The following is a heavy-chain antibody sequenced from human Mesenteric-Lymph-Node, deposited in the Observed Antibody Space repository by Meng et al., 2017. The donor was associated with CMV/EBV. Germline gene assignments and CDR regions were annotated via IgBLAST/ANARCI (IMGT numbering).Heavy chain of an antibody. Sequence: SGPTLVKPTQTLTLTCTLSGFSLSTSEVGVDWIRQPPGKALEWLTLMYWNDDKRYSPSLKTRLTISKDTSKNQVVLTMTNMDPVDTATYYCARIQRRGSDRLWYYYYGMDVWGQGTTVTVSS. CDR2: MYWNDDK. V-gene: IGHV2-5*01. CDR3: ARIQRRGSDRLWYYYYGMDV. D-gene: IGHD5-18*01. CDR1: GFSLSTSEVG. J-gene: IGHJ6*02.